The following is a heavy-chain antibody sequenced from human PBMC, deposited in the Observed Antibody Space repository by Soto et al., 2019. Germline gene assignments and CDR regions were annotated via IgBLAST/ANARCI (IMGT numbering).Heavy chain of an antibody. J-gene: IGHJ5*02. D-gene: IGHD3-22*01. CDR1: EYSFTGHY. V-gene: IGHV1-2*02. CDR3: ARDYDKSGYDYFDP. CDR2: IDPKSGDT. Sequence: QVQLIQSGAEVKKPGASVTVSCKASEYSFTGHYLHWVRQAPGQGLEWMGWIDPKSGDTKYAPKFQDRVTMTSATSISTAYMDLINLRDDDTAVYYCARDYDKSGYDYFDPWGQGTLVTVSS.